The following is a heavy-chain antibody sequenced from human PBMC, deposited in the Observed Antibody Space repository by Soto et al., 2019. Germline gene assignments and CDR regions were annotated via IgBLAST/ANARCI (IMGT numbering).Heavy chain of an antibody. Sequence: AVKVSCKASGYTFTSYGISWVRQAPGQGLEWMGWISAYNGNTNYAQKLQGRVTMTTDTSTSTAYMELRSLRSDDTAVYYCASAPVRITMFRGHMTKDYRGAFYIWG. D-gene: IGHD3-10*01. V-gene: IGHV1-18*01. CDR2: ISAYNGNT. CDR3: ASAPVRITMFRGHMTKDYRGAFYI. CDR1: GYTFTSYG. J-gene: IGHJ3*02.